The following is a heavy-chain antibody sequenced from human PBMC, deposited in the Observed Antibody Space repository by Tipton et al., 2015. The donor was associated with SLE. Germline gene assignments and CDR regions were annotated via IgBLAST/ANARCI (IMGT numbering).Heavy chain of an antibody. CDR3: ARVPRPDSSGSPLGY. CDR2: ISSSSSYI. Sequence: GSLRLSCAASGFTFSNYWMHWVRQAPGKGLEWVSSISSSSSYIYYADSVKGRFTISRDNAKNSLYLQMNSLRAEDTAVYYCARVPRPDSSGSPLGYWGQGTLVTVSS. J-gene: IGHJ4*02. CDR1: GFTFSNYW. D-gene: IGHD3-22*01. V-gene: IGHV3-21*01.